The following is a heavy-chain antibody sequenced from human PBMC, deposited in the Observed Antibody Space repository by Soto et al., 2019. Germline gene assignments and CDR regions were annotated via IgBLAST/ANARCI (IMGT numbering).Heavy chain of an antibody. V-gene: IGHV3-74*01. J-gene: IGHJ6*02. CDR3: ARGRPYGMDV. CDR2: IASDGSST. Sequence: EVQLVESGGGLVQPGGSLRVSCAASGFTFGSYWMNWVRQAPGKGLVWVSRIASDGSSTTSADSVKGRFTTSRDHAMNTLSLQMSSLRVKDTAVYYCARGRPYGMDVWGQGTTVTVPS. CDR1: GFTFGSYW.